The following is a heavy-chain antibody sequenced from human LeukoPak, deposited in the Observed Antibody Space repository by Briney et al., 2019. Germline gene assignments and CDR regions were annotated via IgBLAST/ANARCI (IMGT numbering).Heavy chain of an antibody. V-gene: IGHV4-4*07. D-gene: IGHD3-10*01. CDR2: IYTSGST. J-gene: IGHJ4*01. Sequence: KSSETLSLTCTVSGGPISSYDWSCIRQPAGKGLDRIGRIYTSGSTNYTPSLKSRVTMSVDTSKNQFSLQLSSVTAADTAVYYCASVYYGSGSYSDYWGHGNLFTVSS. CDR1: GGPISSYD. CDR3: ASVYYGSGSYSDY.